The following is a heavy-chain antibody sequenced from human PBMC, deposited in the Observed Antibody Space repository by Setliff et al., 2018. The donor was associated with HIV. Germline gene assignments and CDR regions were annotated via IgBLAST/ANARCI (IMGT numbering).Heavy chain of an antibody. Sequence: GGSLRLSCAASGFNFKSYGMHWVRQAPGKGLEWVAVIWYDGSQKYYADSVKGRFTISRDNSKNTLYLQMNSLRAEDTAVYPCSKHECSGGCYYYMDVWGKGIMVTVSS. CDR1: GFNFKSYG. D-gene: IGHD2-15*01. J-gene: IGHJ6*03. V-gene: IGHV3-30*02. CDR3: SKHECSGGCYYYMDV. CDR2: IWYDGSQK.